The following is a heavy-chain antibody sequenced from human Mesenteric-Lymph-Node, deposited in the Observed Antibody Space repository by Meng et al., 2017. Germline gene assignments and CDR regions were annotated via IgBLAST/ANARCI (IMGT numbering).Heavy chain of an antibody. CDR1: GFTFSSYA. CDR2: ISYDGSNK. V-gene: IGHV3-30*01. D-gene: IGHD5-24*01. J-gene: IGHJ4*02. Sequence: GESLKISCAASGFTFSSYAMHWVRQAPGKGLEWVAVISYDGSNKYYADSVKGRFTISRDNSKNTLYLQMNSLRAEDTAVYYCARERDGYNWYYFDYWGQGTLVTVSS. CDR3: ARERDGYNWYYFDY.